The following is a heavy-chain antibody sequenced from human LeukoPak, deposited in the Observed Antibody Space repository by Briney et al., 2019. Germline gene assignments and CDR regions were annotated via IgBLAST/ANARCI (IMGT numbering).Heavy chain of an antibody. D-gene: IGHD5-12*01. V-gene: IGHV3-30-3*01. CDR3: ARDVHSGYDL. CDR2: ISYDGSNK. Sequence: GGSLRLSCAASGFTFSSYAMHWVRQAPGKGLEWVAVISYDGSNKYYADSVKGRFTISRDNSKNTLYLQMNSLRAEDTAVYYCARDVHSGYDLWGQGTLVTVSS. J-gene: IGHJ4*02. CDR1: GFTFSSYA.